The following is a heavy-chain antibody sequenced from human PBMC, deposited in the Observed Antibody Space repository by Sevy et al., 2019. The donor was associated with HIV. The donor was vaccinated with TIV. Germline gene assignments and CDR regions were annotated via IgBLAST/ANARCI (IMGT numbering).Heavy chain of an antibody. CDR3: TRDLPPSATTVAHFDY. J-gene: IGHJ4*02. CDR1: GFTFSSFE. Sequence: GGSLRLSCAASGFTFSSFEMNWVRQTPGKGLEWVSFISSSGSLIYYADSVKGRFTISRDNAKNLLYLQMNSLRAEDTGVYYCTRDLPPSATTVAHFDYWGQGTLVTVSS. D-gene: IGHD4-17*01. V-gene: IGHV3-48*03. CDR2: ISSSGSLI.